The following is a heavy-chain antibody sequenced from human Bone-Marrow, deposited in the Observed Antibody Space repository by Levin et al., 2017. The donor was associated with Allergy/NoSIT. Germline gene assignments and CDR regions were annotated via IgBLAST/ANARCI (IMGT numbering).Heavy chain of an antibody. V-gene: IGHV1-24*01. CDR3: ATSHGGPPYHDILPRGPFDL. CDR1: GYTFTDSS. CDR2: FVPEDGET. D-gene: IGHD3-9*01. Sequence: GESLKISCKVIGYTFTDSSMHWVRQAPGKGLEYMGGFVPEDGETTYANKFQGRVTMTEDRSADTVYMELRRLRSDDTAVYYCATSHGGPPYHDILPRGPFDLWGQGSLVTVSS. J-gene: IGHJ4*02.